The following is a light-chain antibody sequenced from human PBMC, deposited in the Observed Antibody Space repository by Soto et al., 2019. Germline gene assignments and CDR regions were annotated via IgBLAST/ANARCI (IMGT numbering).Light chain of an antibody. V-gene: IGKV1-17*03. J-gene: IGKJ4*01. CDR3: LQDYTYPLT. Sequence: IQMTHFPSTLSASVGDRVTITCXASQDIDISLAWFQQRPGKLPKRLIYAASDLESGVPSRFSGSGFGTEFTLTISSLQSEDFATYYCLQDYTYPLTFGGGTKVDIK. CDR1: QDIDIS. CDR2: AAS.